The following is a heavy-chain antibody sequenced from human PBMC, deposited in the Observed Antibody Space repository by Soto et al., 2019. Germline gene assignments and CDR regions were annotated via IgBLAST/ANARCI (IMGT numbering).Heavy chain of an antibody. Sequence: ITLKESGPTLVNPKQTLTLTCRFSGFSLSTTRVGVGWIRQPPGKALEWLALIDYDDDKRYCPSLQSRLTITTDTSKNQAVLTMTTMNPVDTAIYYCANIVVDVLGYHLDDWGQGTLVTFA. CDR1: GFSLSTTRVG. V-gene: IGHV2-5*02. CDR3: ANIVVDVLGYHLDD. CDR2: IDYDDDK. D-gene: IGHD2-15*01. J-gene: IGHJ4*02.